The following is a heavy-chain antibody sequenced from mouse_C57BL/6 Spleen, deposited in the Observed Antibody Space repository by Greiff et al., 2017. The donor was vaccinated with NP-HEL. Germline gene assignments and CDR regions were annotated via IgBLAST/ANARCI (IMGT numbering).Heavy chain of an antibody. V-gene: IGHV14-4*01. CDR2: IDPENGDT. CDR3: TKSVTWRFAY. J-gene: IGHJ3*01. Sequence: VQLQQSGAELVRPGASVKLSCTASGFNIKDDYMHWVKQRPEQGLEWIGWIDPENGDTEYASKFQGKATITADTSSNTAYLQLSSLTSEDTAVYYCTKSVTWRFAYWGQGTLVTVSA. D-gene: IGHD2-13*01. CDR1: GFNIKDDY.